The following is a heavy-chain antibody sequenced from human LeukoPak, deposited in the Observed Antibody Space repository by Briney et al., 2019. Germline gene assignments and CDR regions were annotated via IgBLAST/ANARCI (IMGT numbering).Heavy chain of an antibody. V-gene: IGHV4-61*02. CDR3: ARDRGSGYSYAYGDFDY. J-gene: IGHJ4*01. Sequence: SETLSLTCTVSGGSIRSGSYHWSWIRQPAGKGLEWIGRIYSSGGTNYNPSLKSRVTISVDTSKNQFSLKLSSVTAADTAVYYCARDRGSGYSYAYGDFDYWGHGTLVTVSS. CDR1: GGSIRSGSYH. CDR2: IYSSGGT. D-gene: IGHD5-18*01.